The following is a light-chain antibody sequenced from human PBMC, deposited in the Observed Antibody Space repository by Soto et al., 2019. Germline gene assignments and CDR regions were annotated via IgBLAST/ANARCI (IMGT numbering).Light chain of an antibody. J-gene: IGKJ3*01. CDR2: EAS. CDR1: QSISTY. Sequence: EIVLTQFPATLSLSPGEGATLSCRASQSISTYLAWYQQKPGQAPRLLIYEASKRATGIPARFSGSGSGTDFTLTISSLEPEDFAVYYCQQRSNWLPITVGPGTTVDFK. CDR3: QQRSNWLPIT. V-gene: IGKV3-11*01.